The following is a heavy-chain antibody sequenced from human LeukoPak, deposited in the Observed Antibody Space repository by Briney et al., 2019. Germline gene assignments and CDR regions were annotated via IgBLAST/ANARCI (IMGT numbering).Heavy chain of an antibody. CDR1: GYTFTSYG. CDR3: AKYSCSGGSCYLDY. Sequence: ASVKVSCKASGYTFTSYGISWVRQAPGQGLEWMGWIGAYNGNTNYEQKLQGRVTMTTDTSTSTAYMELRSLRSDDTAVYYCAKYSCSGGSCYLDYWGQGTLVTVSS. D-gene: IGHD2-15*01. CDR2: IGAYNGNT. V-gene: IGHV1-18*01. J-gene: IGHJ4*02.